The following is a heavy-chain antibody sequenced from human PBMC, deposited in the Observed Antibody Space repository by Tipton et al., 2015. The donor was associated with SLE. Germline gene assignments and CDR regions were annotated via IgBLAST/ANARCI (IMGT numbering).Heavy chain of an antibody. Sequence: SLRLSCAASGFTFSSYAMSWVRQAPGKGLEWVSVIYSGGSTYYADSVKGRFTISRDNSKNTLYLQMNSLRAEDTAVYYCAKDRDFTYYYESYFDYWGQGTLVTVSS. CDR2: IYSGGST. V-gene: IGHV3-23*03. CDR1: GFTFSSYA. CDR3: AKDRDFTYYYESYFDY. J-gene: IGHJ4*02. D-gene: IGHD3-22*01.